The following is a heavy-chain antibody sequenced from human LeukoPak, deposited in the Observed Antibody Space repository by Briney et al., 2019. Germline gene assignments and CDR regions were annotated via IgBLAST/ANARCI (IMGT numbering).Heavy chain of an antibody. D-gene: IGHD3-3*01. J-gene: IGHJ4*02. V-gene: IGHV3-33*01. CDR3: ASDVLWSGGNPFDY. CDR1: GFTFSSYG. CDR2: IWYDGSNK. Sequence: GRSLRLSCAASGFTFSSYGMHWVRQAPGKGLEWVAVIWYDGSNKYYADSVKGRFTISRDNSKNTLYLQMNSLRAEDTAVYYCASDVLWSGGNPFDYWGQGTLVTVSS.